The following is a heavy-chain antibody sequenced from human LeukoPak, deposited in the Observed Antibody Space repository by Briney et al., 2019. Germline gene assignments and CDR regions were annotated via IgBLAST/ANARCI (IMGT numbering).Heavy chain of an antibody. CDR3: ARSWGYDFWSGNLLDY. Sequence: PSETLSLTCTVSGGSLSSTSRYWAWIRQPPGKGLEWVGSVYYSGSTYYNPSLKSRVTVSIDMSKNQFSLKLSSVTAADTAMYYCARSWGYDFWSGNLLDYWGQGTLVTVSS. CDR1: GGSLSSTSRY. J-gene: IGHJ4*02. CDR2: VYYSGST. D-gene: IGHD3-3*01. V-gene: IGHV4-39*07.